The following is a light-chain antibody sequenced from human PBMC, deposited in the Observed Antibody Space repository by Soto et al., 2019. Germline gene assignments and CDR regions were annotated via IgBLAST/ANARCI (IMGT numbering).Light chain of an antibody. J-gene: IGLJ1*01. CDR1: RSDIGGSNF. CDR3: ASFRSGPILV. Sequence: QSVLTQPASVSGSPGQSVTISCTGPRSDIGGSNFISWYQHSPGKPPSLLLYGVNNRRAGCSKRFSGSNAGNTASLTISGLLDDDDADYFCASFRSGPILVFGRRTKVTVL. V-gene: IGLV2-14*01. CDR2: GVN.